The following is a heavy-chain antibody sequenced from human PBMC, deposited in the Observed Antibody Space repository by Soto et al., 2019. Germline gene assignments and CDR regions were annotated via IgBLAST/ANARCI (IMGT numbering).Heavy chain of an antibody. CDR1: GGSFKSGSYS. CDR3: ATKDNGKYFFDY. J-gene: IGHJ4*02. CDR2: VYHTGRT. D-gene: IGHD1-26*01. Sequence: SETLSLTCTVSGGSFKSGSYSWSWIRQPPGKGLEWIGYVYHTGRTSYNPSLKSRVSISMDTSKNQFSLNLDSVTAADTAVYYCATKDNGKYFFDYWGQGTLVTVSS. V-gene: IGHV4-61*01.